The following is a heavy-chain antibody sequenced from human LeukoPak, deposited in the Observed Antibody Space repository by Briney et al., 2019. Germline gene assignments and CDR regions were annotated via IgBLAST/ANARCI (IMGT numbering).Heavy chain of an antibody. CDR1: GGSFSGYY. V-gene: IGHV4-34*01. D-gene: IGHD3-9*01. CDR3: ASRAAYDILTRERQVGGKSFDY. Sequence: SETLSLTCAVYGGSFSGYYWSWIRQPPVKGLEWIGEINHSGSTNYNPSLKSRVTISVDTSKNQFSLKLSSVTAADTAVYYCASRAAYDILTRERQVGGKSFDYWGQGTLVTVSS. J-gene: IGHJ4*02. CDR2: INHSGST.